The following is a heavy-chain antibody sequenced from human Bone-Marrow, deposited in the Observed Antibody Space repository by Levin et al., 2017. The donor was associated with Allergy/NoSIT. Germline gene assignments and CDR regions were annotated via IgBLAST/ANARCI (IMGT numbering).Heavy chain of an antibody. Sequence: GGSLRLSCAASGFTFNSYSLNWVRQAPGKGLEWVAYIRASGNTIYYADSVKGRFTISRDNAKNSLFLQMNSLRDDDTAVYFCVRGGGEFYGSVSFGSYYFDNWGQGTLVTVSS. CDR3: VRGGGEFYGSVSFGSYYFDN. CDR2: IRASGNTI. V-gene: IGHV3-48*02. CDR1: GFTFNSYS. J-gene: IGHJ4*02. D-gene: IGHD3-10*01.